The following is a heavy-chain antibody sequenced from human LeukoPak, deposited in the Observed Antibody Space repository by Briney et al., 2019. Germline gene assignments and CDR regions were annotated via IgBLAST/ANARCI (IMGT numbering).Heavy chain of an antibody. J-gene: IGHJ4*02. V-gene: IGHV3-30*02. Sequence: PGGSLRLSCAASGFTFSSYGMHWVRQAPGKGLEWVAFIRYDGSNKYYADSVKGRFTISRDNSKNTLYLQMNSLRAEDTAVYYCAKDFGYSYGRLFDYWGQGTLVTVSS. CDR3: AKDFGYSYGRLFDY. D-gene: IGHD5-18*01. CDR1: GFTFSSYG. CDR2: IRYDGSNK.